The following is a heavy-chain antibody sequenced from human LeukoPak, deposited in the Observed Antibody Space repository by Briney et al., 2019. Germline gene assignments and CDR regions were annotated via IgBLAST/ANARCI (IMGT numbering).Heavy chain of an antibody. V-gene: IGHV3-7*01. CDR3: TRSPNYGDRVDFLVS. Sequence: PGGALRLSCAASGFIFSSHWMTWVRQAPGKGLEWVASIKQSGSEKYYADAVRGRFTGSSDNAKDSLTLQMNSLSAGDTAVYYCTRSPNYGDRVDFLVSWGQGTKVTVSS. CDR2: IKQSGSEK. J-gene: IGHJ4*02. CDR1: GFIFSSHW. D-gene: IGHD4-17*01.